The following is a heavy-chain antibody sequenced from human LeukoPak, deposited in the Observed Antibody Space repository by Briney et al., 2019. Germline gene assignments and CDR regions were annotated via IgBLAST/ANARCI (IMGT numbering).Heavy chain of an antibody. V-gene: IGHV4-4*07. CDR3: ARSARPVPAAMMDA. CDR1: GGSISSYY. CDR2: IYTSGST. Sequence: SETLSLTCTVSGGSISSYYWSWIRQPAGKGLEWIGRIYTSGSTNYNPSLKSRVTMSVDTSKNQFSLKLSSVTAADTAVYYCARSARPVPAAMMDAWGQGTTVTVSS. D-gene: IGHD2-2*01. J-gene: IGHJ6*02.